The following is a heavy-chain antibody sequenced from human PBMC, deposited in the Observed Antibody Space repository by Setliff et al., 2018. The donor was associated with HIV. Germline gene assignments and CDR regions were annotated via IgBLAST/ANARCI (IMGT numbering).Heavy chain of an antibody. V-gene: IGHV3-21*04. CDR3: ARDGHYYDSSGYLVWSYYFDY. Sequence: PGGSLRLSCAASGFTFSSYSMNWVRQAPGKGLEWVSSISSSSSYIYYADSVKGRFTISRDNAKNSLYLQMNSLRAEDTAVYYCARDGHYYDSSGYLVWSYYFDYWGQGTLVTVSS. D-gene: IGHD3-22*01. CDR1: GFTFSSYS. J-gene: IGHJ4*02. CDR2: ISSSSSYI.